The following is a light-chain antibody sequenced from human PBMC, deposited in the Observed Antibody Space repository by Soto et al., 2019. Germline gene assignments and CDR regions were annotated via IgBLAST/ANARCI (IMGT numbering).Light chain of an antibody. CDR1: RSHIGSYDH. J-gene: IGLJ1*01. V-gene: IGLV2-14*03. CDR2: AVS. Sequence: QSPVTQPAWVSGSPGQSISISCSGTRSHIGSYDHVAWYQQFPGKSPKLIIYAVSDRPSGVSDRFSGSKSGISASLTISGLQTEDEADYCCISYTDRQSYLFGTGTKVTVL. CDR3: ISYTDRQSYL.